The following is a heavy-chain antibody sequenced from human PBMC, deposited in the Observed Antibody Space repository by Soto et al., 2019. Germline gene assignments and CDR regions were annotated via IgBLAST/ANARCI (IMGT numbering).Heavy chain of an antibody. CDR1: GFRFINYE. CDR3: ARAGWVEAAGKHFDY. V-gene: IGHV3-48*03. Sequence: GWSLRLSCASSGFRFINYEMNWVRQAPGKGLEWVSYISRDGISRLYQADSVKGRFTISRDNAKNSLYLQMNSLRAEDTAVYYCARAGWVEAAGKHFDYWGQGTLVTVS. J-gene: IGHJ4*02. CDR2: ISRDGISRL. D-gene: IGHD6-13*01.